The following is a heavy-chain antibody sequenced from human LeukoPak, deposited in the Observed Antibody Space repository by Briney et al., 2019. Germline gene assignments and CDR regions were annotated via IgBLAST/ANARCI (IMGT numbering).Heavy chain of an antibody. V-gene: IGHV3-11*04. J-gene: IGHJ4*02. CDR2: ISSSGSPI. D-gene: IGHD6-13*01. CDR1: GFTFSNYY. CDR3: ARAGSAWYTPDY. Sequence: NPGGSLRLSCAASGFTFSNYYMNWIRQAPGKGLEWASYISSSGSPIYYADSVKGRFTISRDNAENSLYLQMNSLRAEDTAVYYCARAGSAWYTPDYWGQGALVTVSS.